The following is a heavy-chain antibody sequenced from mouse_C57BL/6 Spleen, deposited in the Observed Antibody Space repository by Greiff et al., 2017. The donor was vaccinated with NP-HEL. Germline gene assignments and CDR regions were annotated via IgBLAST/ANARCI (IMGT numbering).Heavy chain of an antibody. CDR2: ISDGGSYT. V-gene: IGHV5-4*01. Sequence: DVMLVESGGGLVKPGGSLKLSCAASGFTFSSYAMSWVRQTPEKRLEWVATISDGGSYTYYPDNVKGRFTISRDNAKNNLYLQMSHLKSEDTAMYYCARDGYYGMDYWGQGTSVTVSS. CDR1: GFTFSSYA. J-gene: IGHJ4*01. CDR3: ARDGYYGMDY.